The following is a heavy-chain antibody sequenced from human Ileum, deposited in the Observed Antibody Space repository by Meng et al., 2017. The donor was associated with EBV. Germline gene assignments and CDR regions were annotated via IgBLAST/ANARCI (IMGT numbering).Heavy chain of an antibody. V-gene: IGHV4-4*02. CDR1: GGSISSSNW. Sequence: QGQPQDSGPGLVKPSGTLSLTCAVSGGSISSSNWWSWVRQPPGKGLEWIGEIYHSGSTNYNPSLKSRVTMSVDKSKNQFSLNLSSVTAADTAVYYCARVGQWLPIDYWGQGTLVTVSS. J-gene: IGHJ4*02. CDR3: ARVGQWLPIDY. D-gene: IGHD6-19*01. CDR2: IYHSGST.